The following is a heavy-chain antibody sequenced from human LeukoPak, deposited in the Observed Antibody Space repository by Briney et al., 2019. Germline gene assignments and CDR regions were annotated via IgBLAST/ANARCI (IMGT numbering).Heavy chain of an antibody. D-gene: IGHD6-19*01. CDR2: IYYSGST. CDR1: GGSTSSRSYF. V-gene: IGHV4-39*01. Sequence: SETLSLTCTFSGGSTSSRSYFWGWFRHPPGKGLEWIGSIYYSGSTYYNPSLKSRVTISVDTSKNQFSLKLTSVTAADTAVYYCARGPYNSGWYNSMYYLDYWGQGTLVTVSS. J-gene: IGHJ4*02. CDR3: ARGPYNSGWYNSMYYLDY.